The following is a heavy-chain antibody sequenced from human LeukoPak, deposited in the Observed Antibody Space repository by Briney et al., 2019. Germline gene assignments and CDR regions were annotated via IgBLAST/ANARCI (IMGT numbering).Heavy chain of an antibody. CDR3: ARHAWQQLAQSPYSYYGMDV. Sequence: ETLSLPFNCPGGFIRSYQLSLVPQPPGKGPEWIGFFLFSWSTNYNPSLESRVTISVDTSKNQFSLKLSSVTAADSAVYFCARHAWQQLAQSPYSYYGMDVWGHGATVTVSS. V-gene: IGHV4-59*08. CDR2: FLFSWST. D-gene: IGHD6-13*01. J-gene: IGHJ6*02. CDR1: GGFIRSYQ.